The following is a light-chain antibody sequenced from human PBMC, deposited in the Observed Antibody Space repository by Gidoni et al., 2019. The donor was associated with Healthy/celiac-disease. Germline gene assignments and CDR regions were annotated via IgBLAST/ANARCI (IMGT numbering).Light chain of an antibody. Sequence: DIQMTQSPSSLSASVGDRVTITGRASQGISNYLAWFHQKPGKDPKSLIYDASSLQSGVQSKFSGSGSGTDFTLTISSLQPEDFATYYCQQYNSYPQTFGQGTKLEIK. V-gene: IGKV1-16*02. J-gene: IGKJ2*01. CDR1: QGISNY. CDR2: DAS. CDR3: QQYNSYPQT.